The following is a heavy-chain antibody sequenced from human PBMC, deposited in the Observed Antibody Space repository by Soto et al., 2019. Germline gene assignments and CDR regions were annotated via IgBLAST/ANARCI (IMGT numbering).Heavy chain of an antibody. J-gene: IGHJ6*02. V-gene: IGHV3-30-3*01. CDR1: GFTFSSYA. CDR2: ISDDGSNK. CDR3: ASDYYGSGSYHRDYYYYGMDV. Sequence: QVQLVESGGGVVQPGRSLRLSCAASGFTFSSYAMHWVRQAPGKGLEWVAVISDDGSNKYYADSVKGRFTISRDNSKNTLYLKMNSLRAEDTAVYYCASDYYGSGSYHRDYYYYGMDVWGQGTTVTVSS. D-gene: IGHD3-10*01.